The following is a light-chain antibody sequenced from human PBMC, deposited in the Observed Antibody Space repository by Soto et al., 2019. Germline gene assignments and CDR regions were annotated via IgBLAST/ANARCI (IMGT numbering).Light chain of an antibody. J-gene: IGLJ1*01. CDR2: EVS. CDR3: SSYTSSSTLPYV. CDR1: SSDVGGYNY. Sequence: QSVLTQPASVSGSPGQSITISCTGTSSDVGGYNYVSWYQQYPGKAPKLMIYEVSNRPSGVSNRFSGSKSGNTASLTISGLQAEDEADYYCSSYTSSSTLPYVFGTGTKLTVL. V-gene: IGLV2-14*01.